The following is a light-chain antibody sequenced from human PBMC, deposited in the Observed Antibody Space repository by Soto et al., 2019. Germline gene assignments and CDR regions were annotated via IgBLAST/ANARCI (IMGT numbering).Light chain of an antibody. J-gene: IGKJ1*01. CDR3: IQDTHWPWT. V-gene: IGKV1-6*01. CDR1: HGIGNA. Sequence: AIQMNQSPSYLPASVGDRVTLSCRARHGIGNALGWYQQKPGKPPKVLIYGASNLQSGVPPSFSGSGSGTDFTLAISSVQPEDSATYYCIQDTHWPWTFGRGTKVDIK. CDR2: GAS.